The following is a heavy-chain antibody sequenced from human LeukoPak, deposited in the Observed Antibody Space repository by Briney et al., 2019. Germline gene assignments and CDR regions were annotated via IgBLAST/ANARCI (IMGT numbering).Heavy chain of an antibody. J-gene: IGHJ4*02. CDR1: GFTFSYVW. D-gene: IGHD3-10*01. CDR3: TTDLWFGELLIEH. V-gene: IGHV3-15*01. Sequence: PGRSLRLSCAASGFTFSYVWMTWVRQPPGKGLEWVGRIKSKTDGGTTDYAAPVKGRFTISRDDSKNTLYLQMNSLKTEDTAVYYCTTDLWFGELLIEHWGQGTLVTVSS. CDR2: IKSKTDGGTT.